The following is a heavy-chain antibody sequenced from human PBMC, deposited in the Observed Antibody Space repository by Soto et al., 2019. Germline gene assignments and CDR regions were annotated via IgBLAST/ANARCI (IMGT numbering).Heavy chain of an antibody. Sequence: GGSLRLSCAASGFTFSSYAMSWVRQAPGKGLEWVSAISGSGGGTYYADSVKGRFTISRDNSKNTLYLQINSLRAEDTAVYYCAKGLGNDYIWGTYRFFDYWGQGTLVTVSS. CDR2: ISGSGGGT. CDR3: AKGLGNDYIWGTYRFFDY. D-gene: IGHD3-16*02. J-gene: IGHJ4*02. V-gene: IGHV3-23*01. CDR1: GFTFSSYA.